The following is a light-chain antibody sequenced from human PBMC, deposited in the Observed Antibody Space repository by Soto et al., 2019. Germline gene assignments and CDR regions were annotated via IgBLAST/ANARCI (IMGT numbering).Light chain of an antibody. CDR3: QQYDNWPPP. CDR2: ATS. V-gene: IGKV3-15*01. J-gene: IGKJ5*01. CDR1: QRVSNN. Sequence: EIVMTQSPATLSVSPGERATLSCRASQRVSNNLAWYQQRPGRSPRLLIYATSTRATGIPARFSGSGSGTEFTITISSLQSEDFAVYYCQQYDNWPPPFGQGTRLEIK.